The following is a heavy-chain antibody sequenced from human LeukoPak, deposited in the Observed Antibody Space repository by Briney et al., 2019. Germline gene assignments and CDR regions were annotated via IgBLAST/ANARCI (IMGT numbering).Heavy chain of an antibody. J-gene: IGHJ4*02. V-gene: IGHV3-23*01. D-gene: IGHD4-17*01. CDR2: ISGSGGST. Sequence: PGGSLRLSCAASGFTFSSYAMSWVRQAPGKGLEWVSAISGSGGSTYYADSVKGRFTISRDNSKNTLYLQMNSLRAEDTAVYYCAKWYMTTVTKDPSHFDYWGQGTLVTVSS. CDR3: AKWYMTTVTKDPSHFDY. CDR1: GFTFSSYA.